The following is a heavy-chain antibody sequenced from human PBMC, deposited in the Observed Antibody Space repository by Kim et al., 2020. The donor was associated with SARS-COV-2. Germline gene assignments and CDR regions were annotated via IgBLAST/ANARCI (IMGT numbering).Heavy chain of an antibody. CDR3: AREGRKRNWFDP. V-gene: IGHV4-34*01. J-gene: IGHJ5*02. Sequence: YNQSLQSRVTIPVDTSKKQCYRRLSSVTAADTAVYYCAREGRKRNWFDPWGQGTLVTVSS.